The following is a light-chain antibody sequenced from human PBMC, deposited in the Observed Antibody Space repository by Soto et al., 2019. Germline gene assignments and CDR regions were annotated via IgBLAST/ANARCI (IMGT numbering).Light chain of an antibody. CDR2: HAS. CDR1: QSIGKH. V-gene: IGKV1-33*01. J-gene: IGKJ5*01. CDR3: QQYDNLPPFT. Sequence: DIEMTQSPSFLSASVGDRFTISCRSSQSIGKHLNWYQQKPGTAPKLLIYHASTLESGVPSRFSGSGSGTDFTFTISSLQPEDIATYYCQQYDNLPPFTFGQGTRLEIK.